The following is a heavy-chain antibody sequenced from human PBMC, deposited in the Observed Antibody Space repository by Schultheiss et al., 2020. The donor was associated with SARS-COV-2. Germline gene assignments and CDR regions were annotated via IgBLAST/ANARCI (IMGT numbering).Heavy chain of an antibody. D-gene: IGHD4-23*01. V-gene: IGHV3-53*01. J-gene: IGHJ4*02. CDR1: GFTVSSNY. CDR2: IYSGGST. CDR3: ARDLGGGTDY. Sequence: GALKISCAASGFTVSSNYMSWVRQAPGKGLEWVSVIYSGGSTYYADSVKGRFTISRDNSKNTLYLQMNSLRAEDTAVYYCARDLGGGTDYWGQGTLVTVSS.